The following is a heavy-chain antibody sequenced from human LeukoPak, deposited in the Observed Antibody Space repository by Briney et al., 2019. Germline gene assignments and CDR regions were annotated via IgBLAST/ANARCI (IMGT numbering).Heavy chain of an antibody. CDR2: IYSAGGT. Sequence: GGSLRLSCAAAGFSVDTNYMSWVRQAPGRGLEWVSLIYSAGGTYCTDSVRGRFTISRHSSKNTLYLQMNGLRGEDTAVYYCARFLGRITISGVVPYGMDVWGQGTTVTVSS. V-gene: IGHV3-53*04. CDR3: ARFLGRITISGVVPYGMDV. CDR1: GFSVDTNY. J-gene: IGHJ6*02. D-gene: IGHD3-3*01.